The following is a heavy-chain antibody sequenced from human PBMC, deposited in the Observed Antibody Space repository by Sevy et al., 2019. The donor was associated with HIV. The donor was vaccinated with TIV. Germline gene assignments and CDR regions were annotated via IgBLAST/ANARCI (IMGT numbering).Heavy chain of an antibody. D-gene: IGHD5-18*01. CDR1: GFTFSDFT. V-gene: IGHV3-49*03. Sequence: GGSLRLSCRTSGFTFSDFTITWFRQAPGKGLEWACLIRTRAQGEATIYAASVQGRFFISRDDSNSLAYLHMNSLRAEDTAVYYCARDGFSDPLYLDFWGQGTLVTVSS. J-gene: IGHJ4*02. CDR3: ARDGFSDPLYLDF. CDR2: IRTRAQGEAT.